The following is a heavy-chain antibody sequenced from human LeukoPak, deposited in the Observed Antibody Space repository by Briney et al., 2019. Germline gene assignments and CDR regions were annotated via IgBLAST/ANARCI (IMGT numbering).Heavy chain of an antibody. CDR3: ARTSSSGLVGGYYFDY. Sequence: PSETLSLTCTISGASIDSYYWSWIRQPPGKGLEWIGYIYYSGSTYYNPSLKSRVTISVDTSKNQFSLKLSSVTAADTAVYYCARTSSSGLVGGYYFDYWGQGTLVTVSS. CDR2: IYYSGST. D-gene: IGHD6-19*01. CDR1: GASIDSYY. J-gene: IGHJ4*02. V-gene: IGHV4-59*08.